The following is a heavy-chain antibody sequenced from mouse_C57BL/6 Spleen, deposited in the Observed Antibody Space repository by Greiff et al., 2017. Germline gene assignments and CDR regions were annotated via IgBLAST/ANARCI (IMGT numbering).Heavy chain of an antibody. CDR1: GYTFTSYW. CDR3: ARGAQGSWFAY. CDR2: INPSSGYT. D-gene: IGHD3-2*02. J-gene: IGHJ3*01. V-gene: IGHV1-7*01. Sequence: VQLLQSGAELAKPGASVKLSCKASGYTFTSYWMNWVKQRPGQGLEWIGYINPSSGYTKYNQKFKDKATLTADKSSSTAYMQLSSLTYEDSAVYYCARGAQGSWFAYWGQGTLVTVSA.